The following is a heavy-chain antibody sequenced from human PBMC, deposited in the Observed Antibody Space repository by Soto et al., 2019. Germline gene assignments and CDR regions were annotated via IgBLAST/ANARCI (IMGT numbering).Heavy chain of an antibody. CDR1: GGSSSSYY. V-gene: IGHV4-59*01. CDR3: ARPTYNSGSPFDY. Sequence: SETLSLTCTVSGGSSSSYYWSWIRQPPGKGLEWIGYIYYSGSTNYNPSLKSRVTISVDTSKNQFSLKLSSVTAADTAVYYCARPTYNSGSPFDYWGQGTLVTVSS. J-gene: IGHJ4*02. CDR2: IYYSGST. D-gene: IGHD1-20*01.